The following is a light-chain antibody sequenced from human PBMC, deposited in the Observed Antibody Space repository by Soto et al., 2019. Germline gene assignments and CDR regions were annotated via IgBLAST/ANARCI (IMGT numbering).Light chain of an antibody. CDR3: QQYSSFSLP. Sequence: DIQMTQSPSTLSASVGDRVTITCRASQSISSWLAWYQQKPGQAPKLLIQKASILESGFPSRFSGSGSGTEFNLTISSLQPDDFAAYYCQQYSSFSLPFGGGTGVDI. V-gene: IGKV1-5*03. J-gene: IGKJ4*01. CDR1: QSISSW. CDR2: KAS.